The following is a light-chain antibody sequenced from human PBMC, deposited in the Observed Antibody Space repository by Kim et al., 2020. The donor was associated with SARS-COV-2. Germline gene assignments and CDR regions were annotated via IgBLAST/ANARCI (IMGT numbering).Light chain of an antibody. CDR2: QHD. J-gene: IGLJ2*01. CDR1: KLGDKD. V-gene: IGLV3-1*01. CDR3: QAWDSSAAV. Sequence: SLSPRPTARITLLGGKLGDKDCFWDQQEPSQFPVLVMFQHDKRPSGISQRFSGSNSGNTAILTISGTRTIDEADYYCQAWDSSAAVFGGGTQLTVL.